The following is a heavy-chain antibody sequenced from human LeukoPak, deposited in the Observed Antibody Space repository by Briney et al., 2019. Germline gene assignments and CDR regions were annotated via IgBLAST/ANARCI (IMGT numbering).Heavy chain of an antibody. V-gene: IGHV3-23*01. CDR2: IGGSGGTT. D-gene: IGHD2-2*02. J-gene: IGHJ4*02. CDR3: ARGRYTNYWSLDY. CDR1: GFTFSFYA. Sequence: GGSLRLSCAASGFTFSFYAMSWVRQAPGKGLEWVSGIGGSGGTTHYADSVKGRFSISRDNSKNTLFLQMSSLRADDSAVYYCARGRYTNYWSLDYWGQGTLATVSS.